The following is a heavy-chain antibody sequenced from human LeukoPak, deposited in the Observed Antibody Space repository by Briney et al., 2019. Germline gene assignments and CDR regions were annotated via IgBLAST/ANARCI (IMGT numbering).Heavy chain of an antibody. D-gene: IGHD3-9*01. V-gene: IGHV4-59*01. J-gene: IGHJ6*04. CDR1: GGSISSYD. CDR3: PRGERRYFDWSLDV. CDR2: IYYSGST. Sequence: AETLSLTCTVSGGSISSYDGSWIRQPPGKGLEWSGHIYYSGSTNYTPSLESRVTISVDTSKNQFSLKLSSVTAAGTAVYYCPRGERRYFDWSLDVWGKATTATVPP.